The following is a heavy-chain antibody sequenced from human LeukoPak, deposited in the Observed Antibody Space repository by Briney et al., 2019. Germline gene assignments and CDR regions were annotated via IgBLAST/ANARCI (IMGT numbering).Heavy chain of an antibody. J-gene: IGHJ4*02. CDR3: ARDQFKAFDY. CDR1: GFTFSSYW. V-gene: IGHV3-7*01. Sequence: GRSLRLSCVASGFTFSSYWMSWVRQAPGKGLEWVANIKQDGSEKYYVDSVKGRFTISRDNAKNSLYLEMNSLRAEDTAVYYCARDQFKAFDYWGQGTLVTVSS. CDR2: IKQDGSEK.